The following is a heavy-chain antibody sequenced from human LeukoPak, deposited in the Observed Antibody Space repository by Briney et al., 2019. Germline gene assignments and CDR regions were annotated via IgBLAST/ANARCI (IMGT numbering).Heavy chain of an antibody. D-gene: IGHD6-6*01. Sequence: GGFLRLSCAASGFTFSNAWMSWVRQAPGKGLEWVGRIKSKTDGGTTDYAAPVKGRFTISRDDSKNTLYLQMNSLKTEDTAVYYCTTDHNLVYYYYYMDVWGKGTTVTVSS. CDR3: TTDHNLVYYYYYMDV. V-gene: IGHV3-15*01. CDR2: IKSKTDGGTT. J-gene: IGHJ6*03. CDR1: GFTFSNAW.